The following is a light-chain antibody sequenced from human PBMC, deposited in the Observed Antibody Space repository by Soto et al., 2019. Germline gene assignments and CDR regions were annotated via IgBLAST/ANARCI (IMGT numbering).Light chain of an antibody. Sequence: EMVLTQSPGTLSLSPGERATLSCRASQSVSSSFLAWYQQKPGQAPRLLIYGASSRAAGIPDRFSGSGSGTDVTLTISRLEPEDFAVYYCQQYGNSPWTFGQRTKVEIK. J-gene: IGKJ1*01. CDR1: QSVSSSF. V-gene: IGKV3-20*01. CDR2: GAS. CDR3: QQYGNSPWT.